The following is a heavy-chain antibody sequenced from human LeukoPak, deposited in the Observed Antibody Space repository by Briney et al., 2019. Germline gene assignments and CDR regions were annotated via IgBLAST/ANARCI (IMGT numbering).Heavy chain of an antibody. CDR2: ISTRGGTI. Sequence: GGSLRLSCGASGFLFSDYEMNWVRQAPGKGLEWSSYISTRGGTIYYADSVEGRFTISRDNAKNALYLQMNSLRVEDTALYYCVRDGYSYGYDFDYWGQGTLVAVSP. V-gene: IGHV3-48*03. CDR3: VRDGYSYGYDFDY. D-gene: IGHD5-18*01. CDR1: GFLFSDYE. J-gene: IGHJ4*02.